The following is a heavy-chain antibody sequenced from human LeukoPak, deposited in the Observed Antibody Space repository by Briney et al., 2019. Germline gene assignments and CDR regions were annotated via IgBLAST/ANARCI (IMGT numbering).Heavy chain of an antibody. D-gene: IGHD3-10*01. CDR2: SNAGNGNT. Sequence: RASVKVSCKASGYTFTSYAMHWVRQAPGQRLEWMGWSNAGNGNTKYSQEFQGRVTITRDTSASTAYMELSSLRSEDTAVYYCARDTPYGSGPGEIDYWGQGTLVTVSS. V-gene: IGHV1-3*02. CDR3: ARDTPYGSGPGEIDY. J-gene: IGHJ4*02. CDR1: GYTFTSYA.